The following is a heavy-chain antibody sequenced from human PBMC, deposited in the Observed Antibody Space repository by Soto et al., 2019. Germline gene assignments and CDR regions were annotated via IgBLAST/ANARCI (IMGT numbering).Heavy chain of an antibody. V-gene: IGHV4-59*01. J-gene: IGHJ4*02. CDR2: IYYSGST. CDR3: ARDVLVGATDY. D-gene: IGHD1-26*01. CDR1: GGSISSYY. Sequence: PSETLSLTCTVSGGSISSYYWSWIRQPPGKGLEWIGYIYYSGSTNYNPSIKSRVTISVDTSKNQFSLKLSSVTAADTAVYYCARDVLVGATDYWGQGTLVTVSS.